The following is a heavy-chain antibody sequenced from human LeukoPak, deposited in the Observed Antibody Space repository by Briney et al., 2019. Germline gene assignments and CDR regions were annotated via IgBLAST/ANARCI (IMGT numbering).Heavy chain of an antibody. D-gene: IGHD1-26*01. Sequence: ASVKVSCKASGYTFTGYYMHWVRQAPGQGLEWMGWINPNSGGTNCAQKFQGRVTMTRDTSISTAYMGLSRLRSDDTAVYYCARERARGATDYWGQGTLVTVSS. CDR3: ARERARGATDY. CDR1: GYTFTGYY. CDR2: INPNSGGT. J-gene: IGHJ4*02. V-gene: IGHV1-2*02.